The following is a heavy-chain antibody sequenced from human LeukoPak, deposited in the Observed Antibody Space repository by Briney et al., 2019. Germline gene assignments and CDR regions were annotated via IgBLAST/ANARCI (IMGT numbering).Heavy chain of an antibody. CDR3: ARDAPDYGDHFDY. D-gene: IGHD4-17*01. CDR2: IYTSGST. Sequence: SETLSLTCTVSGGSIGSYYWSWIRQPAGKGLEWIGRIYTSGSTNYNPSLKSRVTMSVDTSKNQFSLKLSSVTAADTAVYYCARDAPDYGDHFDYWGQGTLVTVSS. V-gene: IGHV4-4*07. CDR1: GGSIGSYY. J-gene: IGHJ4*02.